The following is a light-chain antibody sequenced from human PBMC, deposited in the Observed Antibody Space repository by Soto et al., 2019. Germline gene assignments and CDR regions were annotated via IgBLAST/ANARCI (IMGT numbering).Light chain of an antibody. CDR3: CSYSTGRTYI. J-gene: IGLJ1*01. Sequence: QSVLTQPASVSGSPGQSITISCTGTSSDVGTYNLVSWYQQHPGEAPKLIIYEGSKRPSGVSNRFSASRSGNTASLTISGLQAEDESDYYCCSYSTGRTYIFGTGTKLTVL. CDR1: SSDVGTYNL. V-gene: IGLV2-23*01. CDR2: EGS.